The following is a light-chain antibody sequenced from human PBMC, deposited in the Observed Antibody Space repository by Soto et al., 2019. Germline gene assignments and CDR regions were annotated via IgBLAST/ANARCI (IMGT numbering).Light chain of an antibody. CDR2: GAS. Sequence: DIQMTQSPSTLSESVGDRVTITCRASQSISSWLAWYQQKPGKAPKLLIYGASSLESGVPSRFSGSGSGTEFTLTISSLQPDDFATYYCQQYNSYDMWSFGQGTKVDIK. J-gene: IGKJ1*01. V-gene: IGKV1-5*01. CDR3: QQYNSYDMWS. CDR1: QSISSW.